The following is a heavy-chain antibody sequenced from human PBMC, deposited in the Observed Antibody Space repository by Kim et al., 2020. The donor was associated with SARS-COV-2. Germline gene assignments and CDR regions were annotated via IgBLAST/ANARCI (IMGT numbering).Heavy chain of an antibody. CDR2: IYYSGST. D-gene: IGHD3-10*01. CDR3: ARETMVRGVRTFDY. V-gene: IGHV4-59*01. Sequence: SETLSLTCTVSGGSISSYYWSWIRQPPGKGLEWIGYIYYSGSTNYNPSLKSRVTISVDTSKNQFSLKLSSVTAADTAVYYCARETMVRGVRTFDYWGQGT. J-gene: IGHJ4*02. CDR1: GGSISSYY.